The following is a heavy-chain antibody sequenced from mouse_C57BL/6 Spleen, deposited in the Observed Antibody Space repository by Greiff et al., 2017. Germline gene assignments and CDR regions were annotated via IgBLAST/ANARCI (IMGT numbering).Heavy chain of an antibody. V-gene: IGHV14-4*01. CDR1: GFNIKDDY. Sequence: DVKLQESGAELVRPGASVKLSCTASGFNIKDDYMHWVKQRPEQGLEWIGWIDPGNGDTEYASKFQGKATITADTTSNTAYLQLSSLTSEDTAVYYCTTGYDGYSEEYAMDYWGQGTSVTVSS. D-gene: IGHD2-3*01. CDR2: IDPGNGDT. J-gene: IGHJ4*01. CDR3: TTGYDGYSEEYAMDY.